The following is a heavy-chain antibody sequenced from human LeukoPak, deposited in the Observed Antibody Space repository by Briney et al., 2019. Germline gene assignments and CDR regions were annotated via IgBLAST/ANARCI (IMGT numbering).Heavy chain of an antibody. D-gene: IGHD6-13*01. V-gene: IGHV4-38-2*02. Sequence: PSETLSLTCTVSGYSISSGYYWGWIRQPPGKGLEWIGSIYHSGSPYYNPSLKSRVTISVDMSRNHFSLNLNSVTAADTAVYYCARDRTMAAAFSDWGQGTLVTVSS. CDR3: ARDRTMAAAFSD. CDR2: IYHSGSP. J-gene: IGHJ4*02. CDR1: GYSISSGYY.